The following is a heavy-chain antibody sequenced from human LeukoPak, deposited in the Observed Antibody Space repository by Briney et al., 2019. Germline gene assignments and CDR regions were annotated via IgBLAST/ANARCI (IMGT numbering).Heavy chain of an antibody. CDR2: ISSSDSTI. CDR1: GCTISSYE. V-gene: IGHV3-48*03. CDR3: ARTIEMATISYFDY. Sequence: PGGSLTLTCAASGCTISSYEMNWVRQAPGKGLEWVSYISSSDSTIYYANSVKGRFTISRDNAKNSLYLQMNSLRAGDTAVYYCARTIEMATISYFDYWGQGTLVTVSS. J-gene: IGHJ4*02. D-gene: IGHD5-24*01.